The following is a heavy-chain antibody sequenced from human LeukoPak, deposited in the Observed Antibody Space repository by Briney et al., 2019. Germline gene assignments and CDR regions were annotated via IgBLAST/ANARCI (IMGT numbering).Heavy chain of an antibody. Sequence: GGSLRLSCAASGFTFSNYVMNWVRQAPGKGLEWVSVISTDGARTYYPDSVNGRFTISRDNSKTTLYLKMNSLRVDDTAVYYCARYLEVSVGGNDYWGQGTLVTVAS. CDR2: ISTDGART. D-gene: IGHD1-26*01. CDR3: ARYLEVSVGGNDY. CDR1: GFTFSNYV. V-gene: IGHV3-23*01. J-gene: IGHJ4*02.